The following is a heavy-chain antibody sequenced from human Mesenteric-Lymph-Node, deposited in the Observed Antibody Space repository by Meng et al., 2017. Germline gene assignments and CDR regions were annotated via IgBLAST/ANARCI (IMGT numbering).Heavy chain of an antibody. CDR1: GFTFSSYW. CDR2: INTDGRST. J-gene: IGHJ4*02. CDR3: VRWDYGVNSGPEN. Sequence: EVQQGESGGGLVQPGGSLRRYCAASGFTFSSYWMHWVRQAPGKGLVWVSRINTDGRSTSYTDSVKGRFTISRDNAKKTLYLQMNSLRAEDTAVYYCVRWDYGVNSGPENWGQGTLVTVSS. V-gene: IGHV3-74*01. D-gene: IGHD4/OR15-4a*01.